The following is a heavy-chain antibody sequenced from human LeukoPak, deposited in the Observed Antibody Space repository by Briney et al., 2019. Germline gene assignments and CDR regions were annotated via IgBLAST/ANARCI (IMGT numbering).Heavy chain of an antibody. CDR2: IKHDGSEK. CDR1: GFTFSSYW. D-gene: IGHD6-19*01. CDR3: ARELSSGWYYIDY. Sequence: GGSLRLSCAASGFTFSSYWMTWVRQAPGNGLEWVASIKHDGSEKYYVDSVKGRFTISRDNAKNSLYLQMNSLRAEDTAVYNCARELSSGWYYIDYWGQGTLVTVSS. V-gene: IGHV3-7*01. J-gene: IGHJ4*02.